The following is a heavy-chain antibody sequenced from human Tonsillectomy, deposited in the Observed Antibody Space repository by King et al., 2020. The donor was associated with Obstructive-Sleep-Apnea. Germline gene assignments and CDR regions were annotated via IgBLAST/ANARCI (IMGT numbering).Heavy chain of an antibody. CDR1: GFTFSSYW. V-gene: IGHV3-7*03. CDR3: ARLDITMIVVVPTLDY. Sequence: VQLVESGGGLVQPGGSLRLSCAASGFTFSSYWMSWVRQAPGKGPEWVANIKQDGSEKYYVDSVKGRFTISRDNAKNSLYLQMNSLRAEDTAVYYCARLDITMIVVVPTLDYWGQGTLVTVSS. CDR2: IKQDGSEK. J-gene: IGHJ4*02. D-gene: IGHD3-22*01.